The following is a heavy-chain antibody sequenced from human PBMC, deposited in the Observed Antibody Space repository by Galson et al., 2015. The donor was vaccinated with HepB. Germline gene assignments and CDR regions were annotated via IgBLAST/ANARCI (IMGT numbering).Heavy chain of an antibody. CDR1: GDSVSSNSAA. CDR3: AREVAGTYCFDY. Sequence: CAISGDSVSSNSAAWNWIRQSPSRGLEWLGRTYYRSRWYNDYAVSVNSRIIIAPDTSENQVSLQLSPVTPEDTAVYYCAREVAGTYCFDYWGQGTLVTVSS. J-gene: IGHJ4*02. D-gene: IGHD6-19*01. V-gene: IGHV6-1*01. CDR2: TYYRSRWYN.